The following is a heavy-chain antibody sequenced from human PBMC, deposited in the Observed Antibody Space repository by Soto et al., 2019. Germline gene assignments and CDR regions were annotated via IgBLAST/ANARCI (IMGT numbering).Heavy chain of an antibody. CDR3: AREGGESSDGLYYFDS. D-gene: IGHD3-16*01. J-gene: IGHJ4*02. V-gene: IGHV4-30-4*01. Sequence: SETLSLTFTVSGGSTSSDNYWSWIRQPPVKGLEWIGHIYYSGNTDYNPSLKSRLAISIDTSKNQFSLKLSSVTAADTAVYFCAREGGESSDGLYYFDSWGQGSLVTVSS. CDR2: IYYSGNT. CDR1: GGSTSSDNY.